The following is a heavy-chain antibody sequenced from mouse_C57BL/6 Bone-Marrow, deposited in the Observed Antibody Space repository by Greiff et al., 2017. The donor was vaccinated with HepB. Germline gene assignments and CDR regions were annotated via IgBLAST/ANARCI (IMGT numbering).Heavy chain of an antibody. J-gene: IGHJ1*03. CDR1: GFTFSSYA. V-gene: IGHV5-4*03. CDR2: ISDGGSYT. D-gene: IGHD1-1*01. Sequence: DVMLVESGGGLVKPGGSLKLSCAASGFTFSSYAMSWVRQTPEKRLEWVATISDGGSYTYYPDNVKGRFTISRDNAKNNLYLQMSHLKSEDTAMYYCAGSYYYGSSHWYFDVWGTGTTVTVSS. CDR3: AGSYYYGSSHWYFDV.